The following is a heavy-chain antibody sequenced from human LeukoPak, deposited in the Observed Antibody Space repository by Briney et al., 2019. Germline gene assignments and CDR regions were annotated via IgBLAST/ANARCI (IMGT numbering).Heavy chain of an antibody. Sequence: GGSLRLSCAASGFTFSSYGMHWVRQAPGKGLEWVSVIHTGGSTNYAGSVKDRFTISRDNSKNTLYLQMNSLRAEDTAVYYCARGYSGSSQPFEYWGQGTPVTVSS. CDR2: IHTGGST. CDR1: GFTFSSYG. CDR3: ARGYSGSSQPFEY. V-gene: IGHV3-NL1*01. J-gene: IGHJ4*02. D-gene: IGHD6-6*01.